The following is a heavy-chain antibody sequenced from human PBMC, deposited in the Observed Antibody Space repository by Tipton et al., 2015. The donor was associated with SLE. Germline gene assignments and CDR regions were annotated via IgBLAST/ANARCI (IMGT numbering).Heavy chain of an antibody. D-gene: IGHD4-17*01. CDR2: ISSSSSYI. Sequence: GSLRLSCAASGFTFSSYSMNWVRQAPGKGLEWVSSISSSSSYIYYADSVKGRFTISRDNAKNSLYLQMNSLRAEDTAVYYCAKGVGNDYGDSGTDHWGQGTLVTVSS. CDR1: GFTFSSYS. CDR3: AKGVGNDYGDSGTDH. J-gene: IGHJ4*02. V-gene: IGHV3-21*01.